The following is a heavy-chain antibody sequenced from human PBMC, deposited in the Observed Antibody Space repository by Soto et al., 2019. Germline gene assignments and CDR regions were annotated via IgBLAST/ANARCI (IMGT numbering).Heavy chain of an antibody. CDR1: GDTFNFYT. D-gene: IGHD3-10*01. CDR2: FNPILSFS. V-gene: IGHV1-69*02. J-gene: IGHJ4*02. CDR3: ATSFGSGSRAFDY. Sequence: QVQLVRSGAEVKKPGSSVKVSCKASGDTFNFYTINWVRQAPGLGLEWMGRFNPILSFSNSALKFQGRVTLTADKSTSTAYMVLSSLRSEDTAIYYCATSFGSGSRAFDYWGQGALVTVSS.